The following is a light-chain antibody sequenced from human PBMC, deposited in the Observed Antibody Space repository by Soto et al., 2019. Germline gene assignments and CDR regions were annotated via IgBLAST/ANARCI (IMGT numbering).Light chain of an antibody. Sequence: QAVVTQPASVSGSPGQSITISCTGTSSDVGSYNLVSWYQQHPGKAPKLMIYEVSKRPSGVSNRFSGSKSGNTASLTISGLQSEDEADYYCCSYPGSSTLFGGGTKLTVL. CDR2: EVS. V-gene: IGLV2-23*02. J-gene: IGLJ2*01. CDR1: SSDVGSYNL. CDR3: CSYPGSSTL.